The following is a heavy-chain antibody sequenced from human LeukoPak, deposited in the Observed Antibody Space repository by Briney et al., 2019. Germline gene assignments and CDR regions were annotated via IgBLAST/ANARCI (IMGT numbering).Heavy chain of an antibody. CDR1: GFTFSIYW. V-gene: IGHV3-7*03. Sequence: GGSLRLSCAASGFTFSIYWMSWVRQAPGKGLEWVANMKQDGSEKYYVDSVKGRFTISRDNAKNSLYLQMNTLRAEDTAVYFCAKSPVSSCRGSFCYPFDYWGQGNLVTVSS. CDR3: AKSPVSSCRGSFCYPFDY. J-gene: IGHJ4*02. CDR2: MKQDGSEK. D-gene: IGHD2-15*01.